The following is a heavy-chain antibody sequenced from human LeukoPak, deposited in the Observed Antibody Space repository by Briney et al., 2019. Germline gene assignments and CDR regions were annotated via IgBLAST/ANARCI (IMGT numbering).Heavy chain of an antibody. V-gene: IGHV3-7*01. CDR1: GFTFRSYW. CDR3: AREITWEVVPV. D-gene: IGHD3-16*01. CDR2: IKQDGSEK. Sequence: GGSLRLSCAASGFTFRSYWMSWVRQAPGKGLEWVANIKQDGSEKYYVDSVKGRFTISGDNAKNSLYLQMNSLRAEDTAVYYCAREITWEVVPVWGQGTMVTVSS. J-gene: IGHJ3*01.